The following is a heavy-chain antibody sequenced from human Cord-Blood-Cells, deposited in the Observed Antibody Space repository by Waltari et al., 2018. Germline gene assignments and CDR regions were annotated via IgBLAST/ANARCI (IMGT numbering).Heavy chain of an antibody. J-gene: IGHJ6*02. CDR3: ARDYQYYGGNYYYGMDV. CDR2: INPNSGGT. Sequence: CKASGYTFTGYYMHWVRQAPGQGLEWMGWINPNSGGTNYAQKFQGRVTMTRDTSISTAYMELSRLRSDDTAVYYCARDYQYYGGNYYYGMDVWGQGTTVTVSS. V-gene: IGHV1-2*02. D-gene: IGHD4-17*01. CDR1: GYTFTGYY.